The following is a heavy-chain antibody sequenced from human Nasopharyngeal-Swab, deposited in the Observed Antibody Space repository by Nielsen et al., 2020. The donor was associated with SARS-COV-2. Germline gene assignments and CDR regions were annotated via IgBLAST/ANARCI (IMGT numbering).Heavy chain of an antibody. Sequence: ASVKVSCKASGCTFTSYGISWVRQAPGQGLEWMGWISAYNGNTDYAQKLQGRVTMTTDTSTSTAYMELRSLRSDDTAVYYCARGYFDWLYLDYWGQGTLVTVSS. CDR1: GCTFTSYG. V-gene: IGHV1-18*01. CDR3: ARGYFDWLYLDY. J-gene: IGHJ4*02. D-gene: IGHD3-9*01. CDR2: ISAYNGNT.